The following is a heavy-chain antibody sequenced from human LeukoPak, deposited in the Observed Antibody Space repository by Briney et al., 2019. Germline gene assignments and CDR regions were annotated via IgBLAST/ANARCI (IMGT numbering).Heavy chain of an antibody. CDR2: ISSSSSNI. J-gene: IGHJ4*02. Sequence: PGGSLRLSCAASGFTFIYYSMNWVRQAPGKGLEWVSHISSSSSNIYYADSVKGRFTISRDNAKNSLYLQMNNLRAEDTAVYYCARDADSTGYPFFDYWGQGTLVTVSS. CDR3: ARDADSTGYPFFDY. V-gene: IGHV3-48*01. D-gene: IGHD3-22*01. CDR1: GFTFIYYS.